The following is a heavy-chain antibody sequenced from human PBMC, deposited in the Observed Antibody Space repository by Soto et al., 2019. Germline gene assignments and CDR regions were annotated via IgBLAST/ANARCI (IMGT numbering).Heavy chain of an antibody. Sequence: GGSLRLSCAASGFTFSSYGMHWVRQAPGKGLEWVAVISYDGSNKYYADSVKGRFTISRDNSKNTLYLQMNSLRAEDTAVYYCAKGGYSYGYYYYGMDVWGQGTMVTVSS. V-gene: IGHV3-30*18. CDR3: AKGGYSYGYYYYGMDV. CDR1: GFTFSSYG. D-gene: IGHD5-18*01. J-gene: IGHJ6*02. CDR2: ISYDGSNK.